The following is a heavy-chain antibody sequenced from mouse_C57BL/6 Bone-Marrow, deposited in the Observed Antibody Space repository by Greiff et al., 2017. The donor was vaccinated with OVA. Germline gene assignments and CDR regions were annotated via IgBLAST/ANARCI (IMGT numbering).Heavy chain of an antibody. CDR3: AVNAYYSNYDYYAMDY. CDR1: GYSITSGYY. V-gene: IGHV3-6*01. Sequence: EVKLKESGPGLVKPSQSLSLTCSVTGYSITSGYYWTWIRQFPGNQLEWMGYISYDGSNNYNTSLKNRISITSDTSKNQFFLTLNSVTTEDTATYYCAVNAYYSNYDYYAMDYWGQGTAVTVSS. J-gene: IGHJ4*01. CDR2: ISYDGSN. D-gene: IGHD2-5*01.